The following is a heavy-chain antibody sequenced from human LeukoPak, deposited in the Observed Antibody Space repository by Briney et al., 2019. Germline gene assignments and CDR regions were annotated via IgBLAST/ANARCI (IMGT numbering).Heavy chain of an antibody. CDR3: ARGEWDLLFDY. J-gene: IGHJ4*02. Sequence: SETLSRTCTVSSDSINGYYWSWLRQPPGKGLEWIGYIFYSGSTNYNPSLKSRVTISVDTSKNQFSLKLSSVTAADTAVYYCARGEWDLLFDYWGQGTRVTVAS. CDR1: SDSINGYY. CDR2: IFYSGST. V-gene: IGHV4-59*01. D-gene: IGHD1-26*01.